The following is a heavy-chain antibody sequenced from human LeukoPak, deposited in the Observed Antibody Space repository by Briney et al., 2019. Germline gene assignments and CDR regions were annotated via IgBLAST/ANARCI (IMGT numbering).Heavy chain of an antibody. Sequence: PGGSLRLSCAASGFTFSSYALTWVRQAPGKGLEWVSSITGSSGTTYYADSVKGRFIISRDKSKNTLYLQVNSLRDEDTAVYFCEKGDYMDVWGRGTTVTVSS. CDR1: GFTFSSYA. J-gene: IGHJ6*03. V-gene: IGHV3-23*01. CDR3: EKGDYMDV. CDR2: ITGSSGTT.